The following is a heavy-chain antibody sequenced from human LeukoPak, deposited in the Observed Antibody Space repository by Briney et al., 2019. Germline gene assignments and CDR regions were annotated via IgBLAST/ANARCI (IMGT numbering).Heavy chain of an antibody. D-gene: IGHD6-13*01. CDR1: GGSIRSYY. CDR3: ARGFIGSSSWYIP. V-gene: IGHV4-59*01. J-gene: IGHJ5*02. Sequence: SETLSLTCTVSGGSIRSYYWSWIRQPPGKGLEWIGYIYYSGSTNYNPSLKSRVTISVDTSKNQFSLKLSSVTAADTAVYYCARGFIGSSSWYIPWGQGTLVTVSS. CDR2: IYYSGST.